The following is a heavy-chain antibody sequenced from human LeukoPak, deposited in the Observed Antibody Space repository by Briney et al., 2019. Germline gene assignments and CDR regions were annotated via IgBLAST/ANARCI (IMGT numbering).Heavy chain of an antibody. CDR2: INPNSGGT. CDR3: ARDASSMVRGVPNWFDP. D-gene: IGHD3-10*01. CDR1: GYTFTGYY. J-gene: IGHJ5*02. V-gene: IGHV1-2*02. Sequence: ASVKVSCKASGYTFTGYYMHWVRQAPGQGLEWMGWINPNSGGTNYAQKFQGRVTMTRDTSISTAYMELSRLRSDDTAVYYCARDASSMVRGVPNWFDPWGQGTLVTVSS.